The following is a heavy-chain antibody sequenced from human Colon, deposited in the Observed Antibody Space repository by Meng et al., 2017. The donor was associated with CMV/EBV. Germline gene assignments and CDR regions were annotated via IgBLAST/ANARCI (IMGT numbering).Heavy chain of an antibody. D-gene: IGHD3-10*01. CDR2: IYDDDST. CDR1: GFTVSTSY. CDR3: ARAGRRNFPHIFDS. V-gene: IGHV3-66*01. J-gene: IGHJ4*02. Sequence: EVQLVESGGGLVQTGGSLRLSCAASGFTVSTSYMSWVRQAPGKGLEWVSIIYDDDSTYYADSVYDRFTISRDISKNTVYLQVNSLRAEDTAVYYCARAGRRNFPHIFDSWGQGTLVTVSS.